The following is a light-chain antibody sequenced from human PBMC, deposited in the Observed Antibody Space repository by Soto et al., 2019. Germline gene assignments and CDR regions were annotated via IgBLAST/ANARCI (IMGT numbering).Light chain of an antibody. Sequence: QSVLTQPASVSGSPGQSITVSCTGTSTDVGSYNLVSWYQQYPGKAPKLVIYEGSKRPSGVSNRFSGSKSGNTASLTISGLQAEDEADYFCCSYAGNNTRIFGGGTKLTVL. J-gene: IGLJ2*01. CDR2: EGS. V-gene: IGLV2-23*01. CDR1: STDVGSYNL. CDR3: CSYAGNNTRI.